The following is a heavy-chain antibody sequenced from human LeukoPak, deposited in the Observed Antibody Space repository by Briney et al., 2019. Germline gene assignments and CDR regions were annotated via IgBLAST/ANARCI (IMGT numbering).Heavy chain of an antibody. Sequence: SETLSLTCTASGGSISSSDYFWSWIRQPAGKGLEWIGRINSRGSTNYNPSLKSRVTLSVDTSKNQFSLKLTSVTVADTAVYYCARYRLGCFDPWGQGTLVTVSS. V-gene: IGHV4-61*02. J-gene: IGHJ5*02. CDR3: ARYRLGCFDP. CDR1: GGSISSSDYF. CDR2: INSRGST. D-gene: IGHD6-25*01.